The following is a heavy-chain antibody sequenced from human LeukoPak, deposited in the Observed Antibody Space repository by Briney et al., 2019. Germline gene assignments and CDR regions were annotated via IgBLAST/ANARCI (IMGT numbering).Heavy chain of an antibody. Sequence: GASVKVSCKASGYTFTSYYMHWVRQAPGQGLEWMGIINPSGGSTSYAQKFQGRVTMTRDMSTSTDYMELSSLRSEDTAVYYCARTTEGYARGPGYSYYYYMDVWGKGTTVTISS. CDR2: INPSGGST. CDR3: ARTTEGYARGPGYSYYYYMDV. V-gene: IGHV1-46*01. D-gene: IGHD5-12*01. J-gene: IGHJ6*03. CDR1: GYTFTSYY.